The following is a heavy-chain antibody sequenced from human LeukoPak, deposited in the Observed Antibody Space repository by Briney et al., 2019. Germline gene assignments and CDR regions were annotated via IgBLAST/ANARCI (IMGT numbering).Heavy chain of an antibody. J-gene: IGHJ4*02. V-gene: IGHV4-39*07. D-gene: IGHD2-2*01. CDR1: AGSISSSSYS. CDR2: IYYSGST. CDR3: ARVKRKYQLLKPLHETPSHYFDY. Sequence: SETLSLTCTVSAGSISSSSYSWGWIRQPPGKGLEWIGSIYYSGSTYFNPSLKSRVTISVDTSKNQFSLKVSSVTAADTAVYYCARVKRKYQLLKPLHETPSHYFDYCGQGTLVTVSS.